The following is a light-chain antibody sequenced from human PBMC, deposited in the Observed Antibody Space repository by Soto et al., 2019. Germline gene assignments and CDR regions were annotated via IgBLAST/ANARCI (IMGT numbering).Light chain of an antibody. V-gene: IGKV1-39*01. CDR2: AAS. J-gene: IGKJ1*01. CDR1: QSISSY. CDR3: QQSYSTLGT. Sequence: DIQMTQSPSSLSASVGDRVTITCRASQSISSYLNWYQQKPGKAPKLLMYAASSLQSGVPSRFSGSGSGTDFTLTISSLQPEEFATYYCQQSYSTLGTFGQGTKVEIK.